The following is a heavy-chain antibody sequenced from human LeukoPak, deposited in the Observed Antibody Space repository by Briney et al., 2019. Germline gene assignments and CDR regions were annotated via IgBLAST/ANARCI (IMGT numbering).Heavy chain of an antibody. D-gene: IGHD1-26*01. Sequence: SETLSLTCTVSGGSISNYFWTWIRQPAGKGLEWIGRIFPNGNTNYNPSLESRLTVSIDTSKNQFSLRLSSVTAADTAVYYCARERKLLRGDAFDIWGQGTMVTVSS. J-gene: IGHJ3*02. CDR2: IFPNGNT. CDR1: GGSISNYF. V-gene: IGHV4-4*07. CDR3: ARERKLLRGDAFDI.